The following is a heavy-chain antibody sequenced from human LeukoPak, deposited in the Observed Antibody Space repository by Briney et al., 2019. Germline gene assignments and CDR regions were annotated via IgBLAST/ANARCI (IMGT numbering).Heavy chain of an antibody. CDR1: GGSISSGDYY. Sequence: NPSETLSLTCTVSGGSISSGDYYWSWIRQHPGKGLEWIGEINHSGSTNYNPSLKSRVTISVDTSKNQFSLKLSSVTAADTAVYYCARGYSMIVVVRSGQRAFDIWGQGTMVTVSS. CDR2: INHSGST. D-gene: IGHD3-22*01. CDR3: ARGYSMIVVVRSGQRAFDI. V-gene: IGHV4-34*01. J-gene: IGHJ3*02.